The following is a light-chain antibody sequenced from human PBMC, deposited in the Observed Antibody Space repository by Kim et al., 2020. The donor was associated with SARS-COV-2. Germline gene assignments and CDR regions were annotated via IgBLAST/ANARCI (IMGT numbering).Light chain of an antibody. CDR3: QQLNSYPRLT. CDR2: AAS. V-gene: IGKV1-9*01. Sequence: DIQLTQSPSFLSASVGDRVTITCRASQGISSYSAWYQQKPGKAPKLLIYAASTLQSGVPSRFSGSGSGTEFTLTISSMQPEDFATYYCQQLNSYPRLTFGGGTKVDIK. CDR1: QGISSY. J-gene: IGKJ4*01.